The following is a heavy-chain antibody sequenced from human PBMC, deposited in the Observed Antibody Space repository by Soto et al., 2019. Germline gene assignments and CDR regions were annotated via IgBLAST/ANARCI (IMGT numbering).Heavy chain of an antibody. D-gene: IGHD6-6*01. Sequence: GGSLRVSWGASGFTFSTYGMNWVRQAPGKGLERVAVISYDGSNKYYADSVKGRFTVSRDNSKNTLYLQMNSLRAEDTAVYYCAKEHITAARLYYFDYSGLGTLVTVSS. CDR1: GFTFSTYG. J-gene: IGHJ4*02. CDR2: ISYDGSNK. CDR3: AKEHITAARLYYFDY. V-gene: IGHV3-30*18.